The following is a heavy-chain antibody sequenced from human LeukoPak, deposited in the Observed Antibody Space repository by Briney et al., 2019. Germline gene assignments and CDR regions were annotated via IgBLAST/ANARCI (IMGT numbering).Heavy chain of an antibody. J-gene: IGHJ5*02. V-gene: IGHV1-18*04. CDR3: ARDSPLGYCSSTSCYPHWFDP. CDR1: GYTFTSYG. CDR2: VSAYNGNT. Sequence: ASVKVSCKASGYTFTSYGIGWVRQAPGQGLEWMGWVSAYNGNTNYAQKLQGRVTMTTDTSTSTAYMELRSLRSDDTAVYYCARDSPLGYCSSTSCYPHWFDPWGQGTLVTVSS. D-gene: IGHD2-2*01.